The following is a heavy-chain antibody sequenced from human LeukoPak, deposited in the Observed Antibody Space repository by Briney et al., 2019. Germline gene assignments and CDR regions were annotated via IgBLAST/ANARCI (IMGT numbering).Heavy chain of an antibody. J-gene: IGHJ4*02. CDR1: GFTFSSYT. CDR2: ITGTGSST. Sequence: GGSLRLSCVASGFTFSSYTMSWVRQAPGKGLEWVSGITGTGSSTYYADSVKGRLTISRDNSKNTLYLQMNRLRAEDTAIYYCTKDALISYRGTWSQSDYWGQGTLVTVSS. V-gene: IGHV3-23*01. D-gene: IGHD1-1*01. CDR3: TKDALISYRGTWSQSDY.